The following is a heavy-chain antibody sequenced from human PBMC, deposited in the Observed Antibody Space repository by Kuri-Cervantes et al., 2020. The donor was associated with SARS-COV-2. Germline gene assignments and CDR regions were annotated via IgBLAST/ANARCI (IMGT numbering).Heavy chain of an antibody. J-gene: IGHJ6*02. CDR2: IIPIFGTA. V-gene: IGHV1-69*13. Sequence: SVKVSCKASGGTFSSYAISWVRQAPGQGLEWMGGIIPIFGTANYAQKFQGRVTITADESTNTAYMELSSLRSEDTAVYYCAQGRGVAATSSVDYYGMDVWGQGTTVTVSS. CDR3: AQGRGVAATSSVDYYGMDV. D-gene: IGHD2-15*01. CDR1: GGTFSSYA.